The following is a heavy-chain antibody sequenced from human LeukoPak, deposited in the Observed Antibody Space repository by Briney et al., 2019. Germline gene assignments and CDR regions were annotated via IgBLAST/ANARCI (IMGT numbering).Heavy chain of an antibody. CDR1: GGSISSGGYY. CDR3: ARGSGDYAPYYFDY. CDR2: IYYSGST. J-gene: IGHJ4*02. Sequence: SETLSLTCTVSGGSISSGGYYWSWIRQHPGKGLEWIGYIYYSGSTYYNPSLKSRVTISVDRSKNQFSLKLSSVTAADTAVYYCARGSGDYAPYYFDYWGQGTLVTVSS. D-gene: IGHD4-17*01. V-gene: IGHV4-31*03.